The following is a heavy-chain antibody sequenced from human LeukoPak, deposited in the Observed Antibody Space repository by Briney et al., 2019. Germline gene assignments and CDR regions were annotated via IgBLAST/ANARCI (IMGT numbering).Heavy chain of an antibody. Sequence: SETLSLTCSVSGGSIRSGSYYWTWIRQPAGKGLEWIGRIYTSGSTNYNPSLKSRVTISVDTSKNQFSLKLSSVTAADTAVYYCAAGYSSTLLPWGQGTLVTVSS. CDR2: IYTSGST. CDR3: AAGYSSTLLP. J-gene: IGHJ5*02. CDR1: GGSIRSGSYY. D-gene: IGHD6-19*01. V-gene: IGHV4-61*02.